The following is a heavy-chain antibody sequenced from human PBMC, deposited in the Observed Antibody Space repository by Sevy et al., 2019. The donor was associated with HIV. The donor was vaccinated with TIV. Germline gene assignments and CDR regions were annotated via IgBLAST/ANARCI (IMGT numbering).Heavy chain of an antibody. CDR1: GFTFSSYT. V-gene: IGHV3-64D*06. CDR2: ISSNGGST. D-gene: IGHD1-26*01. Sequence: GGSLRLSCSASGFTFSSYTMHWVRQAPGKGLEHVSAISSNGGSTYYADSVKGRFTISRDNPKNTLYLQMSSLRAEDTAVYYCVKGRSGSYYAEYFQHWGQGTLVTVSS. J-gene: IGHJ1*01. CDR3: VKGRSGSYYAEYFQH.